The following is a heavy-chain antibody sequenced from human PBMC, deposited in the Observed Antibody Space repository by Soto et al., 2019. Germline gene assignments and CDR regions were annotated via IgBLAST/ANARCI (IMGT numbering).Heavy chain of an antibody. D-gene: IGHD6-19*01. J-gene: IGHJ4*02. V-gene: IGHV1-18*01. Sequence: ASVKVSCKASGYTFTSYGISWVRQAPGQGLEWMGWISAYNGNTNYAQKLQGRVTMTTDTSTSTAYMELRSLRSDDTAVYYCARDNLGYSSGWFDYWGQGTLVGVSS. CDR3: ARDNLGYSSGWFDY. CDR1: GYTFTSYG. CDR2: ISAYNGNT.